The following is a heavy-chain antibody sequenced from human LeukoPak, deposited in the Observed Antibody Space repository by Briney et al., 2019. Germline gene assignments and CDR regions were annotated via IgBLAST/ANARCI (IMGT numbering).Heavy chain of an antibody. D-gene: IGHD2-2*01. CDR3: ATYCSTTSCPY. V-gene: IGHV4-30-2*02. J-gene: IGHJ4*02. Sequence: SETLSLTCTVSGGSISSGGYYWSWIRQPPGKGLEWIGYIYHSGSTYYNPSLKSRVTISVDTSKNQFSLRLSSVTAADTAVYYCATYCSTTSCPYWGQGTLVTVSS. CDR2: IYHSGST. CDR1: GGSISSGGYY.